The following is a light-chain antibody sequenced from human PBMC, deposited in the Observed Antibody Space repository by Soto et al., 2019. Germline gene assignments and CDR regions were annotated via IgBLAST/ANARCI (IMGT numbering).Light chain of an antibody. V-gene: IGKV1-5*01. CDR1: QNIGRY. CDR2: DAS. J-gene: IGKJ3*01. Sequence: DIQMTQSPSTLSASVGDRVTITCRASQNIGRYLAWYQKKPGEAPKLLIYDASTLQSGVPSRFSGSGSGTEVTLSISGLQPDDFATYYCQHSRGLSSFGPGTTVDIK. CDR3: QHSRGLSS.